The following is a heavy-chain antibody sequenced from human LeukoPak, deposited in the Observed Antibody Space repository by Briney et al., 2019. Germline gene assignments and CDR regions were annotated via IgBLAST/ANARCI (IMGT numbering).Heavy chain of an antibody. CDR1: GFTFSSYG. CDR2: IRYDGSNK. V-gene: IGHV3-30*02. Sequence: GGSLRLSCAASGFTFSSYGMHWVRQAPGKGPEWVAFIRYDGSNKYYADSVKGRFTISRDNSKNTLYLQMNSLRAEDTAVYYCAKDLYYGDYLGGWDYWGQGTLVTVSS. D-gene: IGHD4-17*01. J-gene: IGHJ4*02. CDR3: AKDLYYGDYLGGWDY.